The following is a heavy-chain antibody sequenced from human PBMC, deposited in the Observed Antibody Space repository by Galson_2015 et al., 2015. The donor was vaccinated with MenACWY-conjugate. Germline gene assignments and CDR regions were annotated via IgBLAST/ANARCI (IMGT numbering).Heavy chain of an antibody. CDR2: ISSNGGST. J-gene: IGHJ5*02. CDR1: GFTFSSYA. CDR3: ARSWFGELNWFDP. Sequence: SLRLSCAASGFTFSSYAMHWVRQAPGKGLEYVSAISSNGGSTYYANSVKGRFTISRDNSKNTLYLQMGSLRAEDMAVYYCARSWFGELNWFDPWGQGTLVTVSS. V-gene: IGHV3-64*01. D-gene: IGHD3-10*01.